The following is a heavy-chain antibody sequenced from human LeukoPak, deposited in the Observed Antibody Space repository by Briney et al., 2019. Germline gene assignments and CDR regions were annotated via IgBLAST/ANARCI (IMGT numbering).Heavy chain of an antibody. CDR2: INHSGST. D-gene: IGHD3-10*01. V-gene: IGHV4-34*01. Sequence: SETLSLTCAVYGGSFSGYYWSWIRQPPGKGLEWIGEINHSGSTNYNPSLKSRITISVDTSENQFSLKLSSVTAADTAVYYCARDIPTMVRGVTLGTWGQGTLVTVSS. CDR3: ARDIPTMVRGVTLGT. CDR1: GGSFSGYY. J-gene: IGHJ5*02.